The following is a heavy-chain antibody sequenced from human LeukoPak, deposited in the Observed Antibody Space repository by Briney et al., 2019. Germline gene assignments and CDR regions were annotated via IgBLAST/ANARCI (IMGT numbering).Heavy chain of an antibody. CDR2: ISSSGRKI. CDR1: GFSFSSYE. CDR3: ARDGGNYLDAFDI. D-gene: IGHD1-7*01. Sequence: PGGSLRLSCAASGFSFSSYEMNWVRQAPGKGLEWISFISSSGRKIYYTDSVKGRFTISRDNAKNSLYLQMNSLRAEDTAVYYCARDGGNYLDAFDIWGQGTMVTVSS. V-gene: IGHV3-48*03. J-gene: IGHJ3*02.